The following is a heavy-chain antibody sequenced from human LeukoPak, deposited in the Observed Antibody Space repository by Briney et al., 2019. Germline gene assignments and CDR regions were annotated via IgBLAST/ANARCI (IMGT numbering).Heavy chain of an antibody. Sequence: SETLTLTRTVSGRSMSYFYWSWIRQPPGKGLEWIGYIHYGGSTSYNPSLKSRVSISVDTSKNQFSLKLSPVTAADTAVYYCARVYCSSTSCSLRGYHFYYMDVWGKGTTVTVSS. D-gene: IGHD2-2*01. V-gene: IGHV4-59*01. CDR2: IHYGGST. CDR1: GRSMSYFY. CDR3: ARVYCSSTSCSLRGYHFYYMDV. J-gene: IGHJ6*03.